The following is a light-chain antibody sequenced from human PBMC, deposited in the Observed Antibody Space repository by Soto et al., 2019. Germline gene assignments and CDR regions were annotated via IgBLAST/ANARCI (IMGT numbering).Light chain of an antibody. CDR2: DVS. J-gene: IGKJ5*01. V-gene: IGKV3-15*01. Sequence: EIVMTQSPATLSVSPWERATLSCRAGQGVTTNFAWYQQKSGQSPRLLIYDVSTRATGVPARFSGTGSETDFTLTISGLQSEDSAVYFCQQYNNWPFSFGHGTRLEIK. CDR1: QGVTTN. CDR3: QQYNNWPFS.